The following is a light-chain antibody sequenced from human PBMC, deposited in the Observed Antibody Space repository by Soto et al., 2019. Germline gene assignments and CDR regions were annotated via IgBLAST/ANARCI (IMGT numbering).Light chain of an antibody. CDR3: QNRSNWPFT. J-gene: IGKJ2*01. CDR1: QSVSSY. Sequence: EIVLTQSPATLSLSPGDRATLSCRASQSVSSYLAWFQQKPGQAPRLLIYDASNRATGIPVRFSGSGSGTDYPRSRSRQESEDFEVENCQNRSNWPFTFGQATK. CDR2: DAS. V-gene: IGKV3-11*01.